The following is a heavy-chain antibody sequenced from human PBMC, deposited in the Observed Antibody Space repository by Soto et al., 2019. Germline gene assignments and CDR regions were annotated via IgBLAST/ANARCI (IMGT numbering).Heavy chain of an antibody. CDR2: MNPNSGNT. Sequence: ASVKVSCKASGYTFTSYDINWVRQATGQGLEWMGWMNPNSGNTGYAQKFQGRVTMTRNTSISTAYMELSSLRSDDTAVYYCARGSYCSGGTCTTWFDPWGQGTLVTVSS. V-gene: IGHV1-8*01. CDR3: ARGSYCSGGTCTTWFDP. CDR1: GYTFTSYD. D-gene: IGHD2-15*01. J-gene: IGHJ5*02.